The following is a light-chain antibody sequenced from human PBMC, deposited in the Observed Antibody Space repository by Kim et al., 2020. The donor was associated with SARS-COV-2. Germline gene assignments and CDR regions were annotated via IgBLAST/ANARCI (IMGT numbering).Light chain of an antibody. CDR1: NIGSKS. CDR3: QVWDSSSDHPWV. Sequence: SYELTQPPSVSVAPGQTATITCGGNNIGSKSVHWYQQKPGQAPVLVIYYGSDRPSGIPERFSGSNSGNTATLTITSVEAGDEAGYYCQVWDSSSDHPWVFGGGTQLAVL. V-gene: IGLV3-21*04. J-gene: IGLJ3*02. CDR2: YGS.